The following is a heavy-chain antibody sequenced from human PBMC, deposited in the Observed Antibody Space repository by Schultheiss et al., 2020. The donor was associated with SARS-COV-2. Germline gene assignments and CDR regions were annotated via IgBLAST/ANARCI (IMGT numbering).Heavy chain of an antibody. V-gene: IGHV4-34*01. J-gene: IGHJ3*02. CDR2: INHSGST. CDR1: GGSISGYY. CDR3: ARGQTEDAFDI. Sequence: SETLSLTCTVSGGSISGYYWSWIRQPPGKGLEWIGEINHSGSTNYNPSLKSRVTISVDTSKNQFSLKLSSVTAADTAVYYCARGQTEDAFDIWGQGTMVTVSS.